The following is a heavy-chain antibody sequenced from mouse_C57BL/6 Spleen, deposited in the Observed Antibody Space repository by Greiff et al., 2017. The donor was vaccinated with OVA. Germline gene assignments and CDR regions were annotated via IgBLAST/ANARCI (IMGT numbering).Heavy chain of an antibody. V-gene: IGHV1-20*01. CDR1: GYSFTGYF. D-gene: IGHD1-1*01. Sequence: EVKLMESGPELVKPGDSVKISCKASGYSFTGYFMNWVMQSHGKSLEWIGRINPYNGDTFYNQKFKGKATLTVDKSSSTAHMELRSLTSEDSAVYYCARGLFTTVVDYAMDYWGQGTSVTVSS. CDR2: INPYNGDT. CDR3: ARGLFTTVVDYAMDY. J-gene: IGHJ4*01.